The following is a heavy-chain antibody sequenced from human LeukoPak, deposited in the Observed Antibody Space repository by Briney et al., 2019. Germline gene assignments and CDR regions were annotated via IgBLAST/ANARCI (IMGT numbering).Heavy chain of an antibody. CDR1: GYTFSSFA. CDR2: INPNSGGT. V-gene: IGHV1-2*02. CDR3: ASTPRDGYNWVY. J-gene: IGHJ4*02. Sequence: ASVKVSCKASGYTFSSFAMNWVRQAPGQGLEWMGWINPNSGGTNYAQKFQGRVTTTRDTSISTAYMELSRLRSDDTAVYYCASTPRDGYNWVYWGQGTLVTVSS. D-gene: IGHD5-24*01.